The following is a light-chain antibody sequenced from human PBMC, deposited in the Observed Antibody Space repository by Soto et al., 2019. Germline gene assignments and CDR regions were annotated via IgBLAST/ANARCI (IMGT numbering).Light chain of an antibody. J-gene: IGKJ1*01. Sequence: EIVMTQSPATLSVSPGERATLSCRASQRVSSNLAWYQQKPAQAPRLLIYGPSTRATGIPARFSGSGSGTEFTLTISSLQSEDFAVYYCQHYNNWPRTFGQGTKVEIK. CDR1: QRVSSN. CDR3: QHYNNWPRT. CDR2: GPS. V-gene: IGKV3-15*01.